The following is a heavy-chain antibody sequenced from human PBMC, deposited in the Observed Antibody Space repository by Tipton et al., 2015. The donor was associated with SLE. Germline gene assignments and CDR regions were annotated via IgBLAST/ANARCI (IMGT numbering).Heavy chain of an antibody. CDR2: IYYSGST. J-gene: IGHJ3*02. D-gene: IGHD3-16*01. Sequence: TLSLTCTVSGGSISSGGYYWSWIRQHPGKGLEWIGYIYYSGSTNYNPSLKSRVTISLDTSKNQFSLKLSSMTAADTAVYYCARDMGDAFDIWGQGTMVTVSS. CDR3: ARDMGDAFDI. V-gene: IGHV4-61*08. CDR1: GGSISSGGYY.